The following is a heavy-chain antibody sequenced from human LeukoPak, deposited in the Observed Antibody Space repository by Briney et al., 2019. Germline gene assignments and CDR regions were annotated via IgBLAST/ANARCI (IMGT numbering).Heavy chain of an antibody. CDR3: AKSASSWYKERVDY. D-gene: IGHD6-13*01. Sequence: GGSLRLSCAASGFTFSSYAMSWVRQASGKGLEWVSAISGSGGSTYYADSVKGRFTISRDNSKNTLYLQMNSLRAEDTAVYYCAKSASSWYKERVDYWGQGTLVTVSS. CDR2: ISGSGGST. V-gene: IGHV3-23*01. CDR1: GFTFSSYA. J-gene: IGHJ4*02.